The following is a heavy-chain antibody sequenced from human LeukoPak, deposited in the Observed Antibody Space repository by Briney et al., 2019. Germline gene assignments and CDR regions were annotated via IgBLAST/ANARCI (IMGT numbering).Heavy chain of an antibody. V-gene: IGHV3-48*01. D-gene: IGHD2-2*01. CDR1: GFTFSTSS. J-gene: IGHJ4*02. CDR2: IRSSSTTI. Sequence: PRGSLRLSCTASGFTFSTSSMNAVRQTPRKGLERSSYIRSSSTTIYYADSVKGRFTISRDNAKNSLYLHMSELRAEDTGVYFGAGDARSHCGIIACYGPYFDYWGQGTLVTVSS. CDR3: AGDARSHCGIIACYGPYFDY.